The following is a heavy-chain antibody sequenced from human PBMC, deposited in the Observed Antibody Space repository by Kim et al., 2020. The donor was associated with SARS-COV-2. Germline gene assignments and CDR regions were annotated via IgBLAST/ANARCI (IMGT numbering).Heavy chain of an antibody. Sequence: SETLSLTCAVSGGSISSSNWWSWVRQPPGKGLEWIGEIYHSGSTNYNPSLKSRVTISVDKSKNQFSLKLSSVTAADTAVYYCAGLAPDTAMVSYYYYYYMDVWGKGTTVTVSS. CDR2: IYHSGST. CDR3: AGLAPDTAMVSYYYYYYMDV. CDR1: GGSISSSNW. V-gene: IGHV4-4*02. D-gene: IGHD5-18*01. J-gene: IGHJ6*03.